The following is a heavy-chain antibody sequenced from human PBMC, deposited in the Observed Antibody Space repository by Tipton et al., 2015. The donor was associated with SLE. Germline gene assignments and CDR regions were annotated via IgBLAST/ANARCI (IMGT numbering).Heavy chain of an antibody. CDR3: TTGLGYNWDLDHAFDI. J-gene: IGHJ3*02. Sequence: SLRLSCAASAFTFNTAWMIWVRQAPGKGLEWVGRIKGKIDGGTTDYAAPVKDRFSISRDDSENTLYLQMNSLKTEDTAVYYCTTGLGYNWDLDHAFDIWGQGTMVTVSS. CDR2: IKGKIDGGTT. CDR1: AFTFNTAW. D-gene: IGHD1-7*01. V-gene: IGHV3-15*01.